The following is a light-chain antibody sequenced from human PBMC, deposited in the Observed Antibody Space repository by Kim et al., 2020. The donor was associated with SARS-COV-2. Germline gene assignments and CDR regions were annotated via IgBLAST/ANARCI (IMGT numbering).Light chain of an antibody. CDR1: QSISSW. V-gene: IGKV1-5*01. J-gene: IGKJ5*01. CDR2: DAS. Sequence: ASVGDRVTISCRASQSISSWLAWYQQKPGKAPNLLIYDASSLESGVPSRFSGSGSGTEFTLTISSLQPDDFATYYCQQYKSYSITFGQGTRLEIK. CDR3: QQYKSYSIT.